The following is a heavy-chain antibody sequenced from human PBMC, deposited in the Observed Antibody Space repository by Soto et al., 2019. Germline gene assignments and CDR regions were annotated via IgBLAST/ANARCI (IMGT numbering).Heavy chain of an antibody. D-gene: IGHD3-3*01. J-gene: IGHJ6*03. CDR1: GGSFSGYY. CDR2: INHSGST. V-gene: IGHV4-34*01. Sequence: SETLSLTCAVYGGSFSGYYWSWIRQAPGKGLEWIGEINHSGSTNYNPSLKSRVTISVDASKNQSSLNLFSVTAADTAVYYCARNLWIFGVVNNYMDVWGQGNTVTVSS. CDR3: ARNLWIFGVVNNYMDV.